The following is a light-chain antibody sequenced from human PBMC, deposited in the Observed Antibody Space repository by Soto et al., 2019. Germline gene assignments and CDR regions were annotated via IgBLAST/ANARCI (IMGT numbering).Light chain of an antibody. CDR3: SSYTSSSTLV. V-gene: IGLV2-14*01. CDR1: SSDVGAYNY. Sequence: QSALTQPASVSGSPGQSITISCTGTSSDVGAYNYVSWYQHHPGKAPKLMIYEVSNRPSGLSNRFSGSKSGNTASLTISGLQDEDEADYYCSSYTSSSTLVFGGGTKLTVL. J-gene: IGLJ3*02. CDR2: EVS.